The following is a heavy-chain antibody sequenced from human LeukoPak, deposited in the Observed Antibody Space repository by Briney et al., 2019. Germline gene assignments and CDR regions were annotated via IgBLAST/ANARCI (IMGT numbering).Heavy chain of an antibody. CDR1: GFTFSTYT. D-gene: IGHD3-10*01. J-gene: IGHJ6*04. V-gene: IGHV3-48*04. CDR3: ARDRYYYGSGSYRAPDV. Sequence: GGSLRLSCAASGFTFSTYTMNWVRQAPGKGLEWVSSISSRSSTIYYADSVKGRFTISRDNAKNSLYLQMNSLRAEDTAVYYCARDRYYYGSGSYRAPDVWGKGTTVTISS. CDR2: ISSRSSTI.